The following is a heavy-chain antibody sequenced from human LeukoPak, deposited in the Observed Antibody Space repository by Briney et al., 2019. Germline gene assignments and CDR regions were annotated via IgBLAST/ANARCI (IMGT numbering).Heavy chain of an antibody. CDR1: GGSFNAYL. V-gene: IGHV4-34*01. Sequence: SETLSLTCAVSGGSFNAYLWTWIRQFPGKGLEWVGEINHDGSATYNPPLKSRVTISIDASRNQFSLKLTAMSAADTAVYFCARAPYYYDGDGYYYPETAYWGQGTLVAVSS. CDR3: ARAPYYYDGDGYYYPETAY. D-gene: IGHD3-22*01. J-gene: IGHJ4*02. CDR2: INHDGSA.